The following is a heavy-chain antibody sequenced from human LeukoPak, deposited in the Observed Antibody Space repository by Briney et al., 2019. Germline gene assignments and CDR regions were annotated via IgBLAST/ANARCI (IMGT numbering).Heavy chain of an antibody. J-gene: IGHJ4*02. Sequence: PGGSLRLSCAASGFTFSTYAMTWVRQAPGKGLEWVSAISGSGGSTYYADSVKGRFTISRDNSKNTLYLQMNSLRAEDTAVYYCAKAYYYDSYYFDYWGQGTLVTVSS. CDR3: AKAYYYDSYYFDY. CDR2: ISGSGGST. V-gene: IGHV3-23*01. CDR1: GFTFSTYA. D-gene: IGHD3-22*01.